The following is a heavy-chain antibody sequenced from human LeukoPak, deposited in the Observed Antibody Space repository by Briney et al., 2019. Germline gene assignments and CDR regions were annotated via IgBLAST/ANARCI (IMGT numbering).Heavy chain of an antibody. CDR3: ARVQTFSSSLDY. V-gene: IGHV3-11*04. D-gene: IGHD6-13*01. CDR2: ISSSGSTI. J-gene: IGHJ4*02. CDR1: GFTFSDYY. Sequence: GGSLRLSCAASGFTFSDYYMSWIRQAPGKGLEWVSYISSSGSTIYYADSVKGRFTISRDNSKNTLYLQMNSLRAEDTAVYYCARVQTFSSSLDYWGQGTLVTVSS.